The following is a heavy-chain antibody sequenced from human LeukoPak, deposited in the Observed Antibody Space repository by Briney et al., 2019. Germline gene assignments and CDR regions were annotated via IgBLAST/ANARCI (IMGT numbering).Heavy chain of an antibody. Sequence: KPSETPSLTCTVSGGSISSSSYYWGWIRQPPGKGLEWIGSIYYSGSTYYNPSLKSRVTISVDTSKNQFSLKLSSVTAADTAVYYCARHARYCSGGSCLRGPYYYYYYMDVWGKGTTVTVSS. CDR2: IYYSGST. CDR3: ARHARYCSGGSCLRGPYYYYYYMDV. CDR1: GGSISSSSYY. V-gene: IGHV4-39*01. J-gene: IGHJ6*03. D-gene: IGHD2-15*01.